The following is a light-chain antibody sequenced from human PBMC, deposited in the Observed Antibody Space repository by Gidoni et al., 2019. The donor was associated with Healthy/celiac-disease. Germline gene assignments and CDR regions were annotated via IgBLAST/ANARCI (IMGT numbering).Light chain of an antibody. CDR2: AAS. CDR1: QSISSY. V-gene: IGKV1-39*01. Sequence: DLQMTQSPSSLSASVGDRVTITCRASQSISSYLTWYQQKPGKAPKLLIYAASSLQSGVPSRFSGSGSVTDFTLTISRLQPEDFATYYCQQSYSTPFTFGPGTKVDIK. J-gene: IGKJ3*01. CDR3: QQSYSTPFT.